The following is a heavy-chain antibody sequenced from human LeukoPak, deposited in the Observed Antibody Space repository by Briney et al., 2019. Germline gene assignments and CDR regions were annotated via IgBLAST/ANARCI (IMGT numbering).Heavy chain of an antibody. CDR2: IYSGGST. V-gene: IGHV3-66*01. J-gene: IGHJ4*02. D-gene: IGHD3-10*01. Sequence: GGSLRLSCAASGFTVSTNYMNWVRQAPGKGLEWVSVIYSGGSTYYADSVKGRFTISRDNSKNTLYLQMNSLRAEDTAVYYCASTPYYYGSGSYGYWGQGTLVTVSS. CDR3: ASTPYYYGSGSYGY. CDR1: GFTVSTNY.